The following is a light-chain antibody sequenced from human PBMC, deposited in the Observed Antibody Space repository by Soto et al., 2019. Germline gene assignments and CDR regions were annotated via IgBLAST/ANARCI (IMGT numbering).Light chain of an antibody. CDR2: GAS. V-gene: IGKV3-15*01. J-gene: IGKJ2*01. CDR1: QSVSSD. Sequence: DIVLTQSPATLSSFPGERATLSCRASQSVSSDLAWYQQKPGQAPRLLIYGASTRATGIPARFSGSGSGTEFTLIISSLQSEDFAVYYCQQYARPPYAFGQGTKVDIK. CDR3: QQYARPPYA.